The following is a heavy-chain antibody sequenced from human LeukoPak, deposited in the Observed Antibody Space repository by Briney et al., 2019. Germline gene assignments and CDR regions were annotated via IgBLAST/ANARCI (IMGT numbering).Heavy chain of an antibody. CDR1: VGSISSYY. V-gene: IGHV4-59*01. D-gene: IGHD3-22*01. Sequence: PSETLSLTCTVSVGSISSYYWSWIRQPPGKGLEWIGYIYYSGSTNYNPSLKSRVTISVDTSKNQFSLKLSSVTAADTAVYYCARNYDSSGYYIVDWYFDLWGRGTLVTVSS. J-gene: IGHJ2*01. CDR2: IYYSGST. CDR3: ARNYDSSGYYIVDWYFDL.